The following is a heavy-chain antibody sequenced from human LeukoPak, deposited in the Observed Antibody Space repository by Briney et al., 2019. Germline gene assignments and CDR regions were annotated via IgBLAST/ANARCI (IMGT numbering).Heavy chain of an antibody. CDR2: ISGSGGST. D-gene: IGHD3-22*01. J-gene: IGHJ4*02. CDR3: AKAGSYDSSGYYYDY. CDR1: GFTFSSYA. Sequence: PGGSLRLSCAASGFTFSSYAMSWVRQAPGKGLEWVSTISGSGGSTYYADSVKGRFTISRDNSKNTLYLQMNSLRAEDTAVYYCAKAGSYDSSGYYYDYWGQGTLVTVSS. V-gene: IGHV3-23*01.